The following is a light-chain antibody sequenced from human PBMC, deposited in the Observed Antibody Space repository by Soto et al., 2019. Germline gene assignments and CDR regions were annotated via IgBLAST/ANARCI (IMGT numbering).Light chain of an antibody. V-gene: IGKV3-15*01. CDR1: QSVSSN. CDR2: GAS. CDR3: QQYKNWHPIT. J-gene: IGKJ5*01. Sequence: EIVMTQSPATLSVSPGERATLSCMASQSVSSNLAWYQQKPGQAPRLLIYGASTRATGIPARFSGSGSGTEFTLTISSLQSEDFAVYYCQQYKNWHPITFGQGTRLEIK.